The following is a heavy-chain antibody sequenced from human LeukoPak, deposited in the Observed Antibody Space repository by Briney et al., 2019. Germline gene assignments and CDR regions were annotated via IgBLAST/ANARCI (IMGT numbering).Heavy chain of an antibody. CDR1: GYSIRSGYS. J-gene: IGHJ4*02. D-gene: IGHD2-2*02. CDR3: ARARSGLVVQIPAGIFDY. V-gene: IGHV4-38-2*02. Sequence: NPSETLSLTCSVSGYSIRSGYSWGWIRQPPGKGLEWVGTMFQNGTAYYNPSLKSRVTISIDTSKNQFSLDLTSVTATDTALYYCARARSGLVVQIPAGIFDYWGQGALVTVSS. CDR2: MFQNGTA.